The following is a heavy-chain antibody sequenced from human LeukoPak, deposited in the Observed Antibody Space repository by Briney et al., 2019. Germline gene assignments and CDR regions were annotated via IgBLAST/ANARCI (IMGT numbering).Heavy chain of an antibody. D-gene: IGHD6-13*01. CDR3: AKDKAAGTWGYFDY. J-gene: IGHJ4*02. CDR1: GFTFSSYS. V-gene: IGHV3-48*01. Sequence: GGSLRLSCAASGFTFSSYSMNWDRQAPGKGLEWVSYISSSSSTIYYADSVKGRFTISRDNSKNTLYLQMNSLRAEDTAIYYCAKDKAAGTWGYFDYWGQGTLVTVSS. CDR2: ISSSSSTI.